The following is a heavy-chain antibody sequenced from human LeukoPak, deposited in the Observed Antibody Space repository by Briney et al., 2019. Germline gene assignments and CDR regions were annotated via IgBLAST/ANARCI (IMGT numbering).Heavy chain of an antibody. CDR1: GYTFTSYG. CDR3: ASTETGYSSGWYGRQQRNWFDP. V-gene: IGHV1-18*01. D-gene: IGHD6-19*01. J-gene: IGHJ5*02. Sequence: ASVKVSCKASGYTFTSYGISWVRQAPGQGLEWMGWISAYNGNTNYAQKLQGRVTMTTDTSTSKAYMELRNLRSDDTAVYYCASTETGYSSGWYGRQQRNWFDPWGQGTLVTVSS. CDR2: ISAYNGNT.